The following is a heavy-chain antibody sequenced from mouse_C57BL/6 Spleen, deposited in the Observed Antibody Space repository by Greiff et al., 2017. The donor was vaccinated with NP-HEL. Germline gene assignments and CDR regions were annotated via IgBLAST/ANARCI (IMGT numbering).Heavy chain of an antibody. CDR3: ARRSITTVVGYAMDY. Sequence: QVQLQQSGAELARPGASVKLSCKASGYTFTSYGTSWVKQRTGQGLEWIGEIYPRSGNTYYNEKFKGKATLTADKSSSTAYMELRSLTSEDSAVYFCARRSITTVVGYAMDYWGQGTSVTVSS. CDR1: GYTFTSYG. V-gene: IGHV1-81*01. CDR2: IYPRSGNT. J-gene: IGHJ4*01. D-gene: IGHD1-1*01.